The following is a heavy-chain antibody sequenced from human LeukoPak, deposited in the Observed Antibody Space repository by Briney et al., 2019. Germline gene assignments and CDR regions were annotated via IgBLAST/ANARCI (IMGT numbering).Heavy chain of an antibody. CDR1: GFTFSNYV. CDR3: ARRDIVVVVSASDY. D-gene: IGHD2-15*01. Sequence: GGSLRLSCAASGFTFSNYVMIWVRQAPGKGLEWVSGITASGDSTYYGDSVKGRFTMSRDNSKNTVYLQMNSLRVDDTAVYYCARRDIVVVVSASDYWGQGTLVTVSS. V-gene: IGHV3-23*01. CDR2: ITASGDST. J-gene: IGHJ4*02.